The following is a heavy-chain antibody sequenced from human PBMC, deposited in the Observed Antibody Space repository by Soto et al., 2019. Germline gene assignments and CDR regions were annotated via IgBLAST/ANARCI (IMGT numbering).Heavy chain of an antibody. J-gene: IGHJ4*02. Sequence: PSETLSLTCAVSGGSFTSNNWWTWVRQPPGQGLEWIGEIYRTGSTNYNPSLKSRVTISLDKSENQFSLKVTSLTAADTAVYYCASRDPGTSVDYWGQGALVTVSS. V-gene: IGHV4-4*02. CDR3: ASRDPGTSVDY. D-gene: IGHD1-7*01. CDR1: GGSFTSNNW. CDR2: IYRTGST.